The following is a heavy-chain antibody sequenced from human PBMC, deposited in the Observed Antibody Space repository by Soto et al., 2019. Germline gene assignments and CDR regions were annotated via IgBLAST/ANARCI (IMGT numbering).Heavy chain of an antibody. CDR3: ARDPLYCSGGSCYLVGNYYYYYGMDV. J-gene: IGHJ6*02. V-gene: IGHV3-33*01. Sequence: PEGSLRLSCAASGFTFSSYGMHWVRQAPGKGLEWVAVIWYDGSNKYYADSVKGRFTISRDNSKNTLYLQMNSLRAEDMAVYYCARDPLYCSGGSCYLVGNYYYYYGMDVWGQGTTVTVSS. CDR1: GFTFSSYG. D-gene: IGHD2-15*01. CDR2: IWYDGSNK.